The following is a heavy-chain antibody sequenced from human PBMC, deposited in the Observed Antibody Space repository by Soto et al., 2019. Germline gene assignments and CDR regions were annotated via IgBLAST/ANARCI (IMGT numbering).Heavy chain of an antibody. D-gene: IGHD3-22*01. CDR3: ARDLMPNDRGLGDLAY. J-gene: IGHJ4*02. CDR1: GFTFNKYS. V-gene: IGHV3-21*06. CDR2: ITSKTGDQ. Sequence: EVRLVESGGGLVKPGWSLRLSCAASGFTFNKYSMNWVRQAPGKGLELVSSITSKTGDQYYADSVKGRFIISRDNTKNSLSLQVTSLRDEDTAVYYCARDLMPNDRGLGDLAYWGQGTMVTVSS.